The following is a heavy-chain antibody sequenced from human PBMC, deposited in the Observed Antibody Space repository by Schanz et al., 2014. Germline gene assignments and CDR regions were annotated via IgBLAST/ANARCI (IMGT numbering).Heavy chain of an antibody. Sequence: VQLVESGGVVVQPGGSLRLSCAASGFTFDDHTMHWVRQAPGKGLEWVAFTRYDGSNEYYVDSVKGRFTISRDNSKNTLYLRMNSLRPEDTAVYYCAKDCPSDYGDHCFDFWGQGTLVTVSS. CDR3: AKDCPSDYGDHCFDF. V-gene: IGHV3-30*02. CDR2: TRYDGSNE. D-gene: IGHD4-17*01. CDR1: GFTFDDHT. J-gene: IGHJ4*02.